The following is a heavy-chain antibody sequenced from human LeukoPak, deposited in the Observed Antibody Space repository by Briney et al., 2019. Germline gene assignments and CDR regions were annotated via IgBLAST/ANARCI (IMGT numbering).Heavy chain of an antibody. CDR2: IYSGGST. Sequence: GGSLRLSCAASGFTVSSNYMSWVRQAPGKGLEWVSVIYSGGSTYYADSVKGRFTISRDNSKNTLYLQMNSLSAEDTAVYYCAKDLSPLYYYYGMDVWGQGTAVTVSS. J-gene: IGHJ6*02. CDR3: AKDLSPLYYYYGMDV. V-gene: IGHV3-53*01. CDR1: GFTVSSNY.